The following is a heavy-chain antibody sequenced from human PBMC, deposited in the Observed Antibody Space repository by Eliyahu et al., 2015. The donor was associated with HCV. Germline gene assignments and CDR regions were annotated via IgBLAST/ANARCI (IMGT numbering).Heavy chain of an antibody. J-gene: IGHJ6*02. CDR1: GXPFXDXY. CDR2: IRNKASSYTT. CDR3: TREDAAAGYYYGMDV. Sequence: EVQLVESGGGLVQPGGSLRLSCAASGXPFXDXYMXWVRQAPGKGLEGVGHIRNKASSYTTEYAASVKGRSTISRDDSKNSLYLQMNSLKTEDTAVYYCTREDAAAGYYYGMDVWGQGTTVTVSS. V-gene: IGHV3-72*01. D-gene: IGHD5-18*01.